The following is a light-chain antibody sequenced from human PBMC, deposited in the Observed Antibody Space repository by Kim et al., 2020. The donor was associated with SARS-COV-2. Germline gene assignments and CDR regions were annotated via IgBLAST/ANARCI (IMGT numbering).Light chain of an antibody. CDR2: EGN. J-gene: IGLJ3*02. V-gene: IGLV3-1*01. CDR3: QAWDGGTWV. CDR1: PLQDRH. Sequence: VSPGQTATITRSGDPLQDRHACCSQQETRRSPVMVLYEGNKRPSGIPERFSCSNSGNTATLTISGTQAMDEADEYCQAWDGGTWVFGGGTQLTVL.